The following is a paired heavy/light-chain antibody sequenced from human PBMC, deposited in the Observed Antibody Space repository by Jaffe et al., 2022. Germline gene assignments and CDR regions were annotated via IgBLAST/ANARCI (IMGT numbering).Heavy chain of an antibody. CDR1: GFTFSSNW. V-gene: IGHV3-74*01. D-gene: IGHD3-22*01. Sequence: EVQLVESGGGLVQPGGSLRLSCAASGFTFSSNWMHWVRQAPGEGPVWVSRINSDGNTTRYADSVKGRFTISRDNAKNMLFLQMNSLRAEDTAVYYCARGAGGYYNAWGQGTLVTVSS. J-gene: IGHJ5*02. CDR3: ARGAGGYYNA. CDR2: INSDGNTT.
Light chain of an antibody. CDR3: QQYVTAPFT. V-gene: IGKV3-20*01. CDR2: GAS. J-gene: IGKJ3*01. Sequence: EIVLTQSPGTLSLSPGERATLSCRASQSVSSGYLAWYHQKPGQAPRLLIYGASSRATGIPDRFSGSGSGTDFTLTISRLEPEDFAMYYCQQYVTAPFTFGPGTKVDIK. CDR1: QSVSSGY.